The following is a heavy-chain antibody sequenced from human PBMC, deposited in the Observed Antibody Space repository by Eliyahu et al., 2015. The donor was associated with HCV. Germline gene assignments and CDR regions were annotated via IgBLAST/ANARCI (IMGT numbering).Heavy chain of an antibody. CDR1: GFTFSSYA. Sequence: EVQLLESGGGLVQPGGSLRLSCAASGFTFSSYAMSWVRQAPGKGLELVWVSAVSGGGGCYADSVKGRFTISRDNSKNTLYLQMNSLRAEDTAVYYCAKHHLGYCSGGSCWSYFDYWGQGTLVTVSS. CDR3: AKHHLGYCSGGSCWSYFDY. J-gene: IGHJ4*02. CDR2: SAVSGGGG. D-gene: IGHD2-15*01. V-gene: IGHV3-23*01.